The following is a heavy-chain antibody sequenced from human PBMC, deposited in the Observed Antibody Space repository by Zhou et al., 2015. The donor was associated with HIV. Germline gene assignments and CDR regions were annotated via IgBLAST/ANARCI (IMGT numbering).Heavy chain of an antibody. D-gene: IGHD6-25*01. CDR1: GGTFSSYA. V-gene: IGHV1-69*01. CDR2: IIPIFGTA. J-gene: IGHJ6*03. Sequence: QVQLVQSGAEVKKPGSSVKVSCKASGGTFSSYAISWVRQAPGQGLEWMGGIIPIFGTANYAQKSQGRVTITADESTSTAYMELSSLRSEDTAVYYCARWRLRGRYYYYYMDVWGKGTTVTVSS. CDR3: ARWRLRGRYYYYYMDV.